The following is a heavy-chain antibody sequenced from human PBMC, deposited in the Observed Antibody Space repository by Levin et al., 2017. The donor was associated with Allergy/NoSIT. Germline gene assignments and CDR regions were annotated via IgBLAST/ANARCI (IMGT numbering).Heavy chain of an antibody. Sequence: NPSETLSLTCIVSGGSISSYHWSWIRQPPGKGLEWIGYIYYSGSTNYNPSLKSRVTISVDTSKNQFSLTLNSVTAADTAVYYCARDRVVASSGTYYYYGMAVWGQGTTVTVSS. CDR1: GGSISSYH. CDR3: ARDRVVASSGTYYYYGMAV. CDR2: IYYSGST. D-gene: IGHD2-15*01. V-gene: IGHV4-59*01. J-gene: IGHJ6*02.